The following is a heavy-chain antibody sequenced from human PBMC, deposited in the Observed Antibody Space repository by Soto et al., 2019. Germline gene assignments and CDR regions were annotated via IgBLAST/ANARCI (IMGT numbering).Heavy chain of an antibody. CDR1: GFTFSSYA. Sequence: GGSLRLSCLASGFTFSSYAMSWVRQAPGKGLEWVSAISGSGGSTYYADSVKGRFTISRDNSKNTLYLQMNSLRAEDTAVYYCAKDYRSIAARRGAYDIWGQGTMVTISS. D-gene: IGHD6-6*01. CDR2: ISGSGGST. V-gene: IGHV3-23*01. CDR3: AKDYRSIAARRGAYDI. J-gene: IGHJ3*02.